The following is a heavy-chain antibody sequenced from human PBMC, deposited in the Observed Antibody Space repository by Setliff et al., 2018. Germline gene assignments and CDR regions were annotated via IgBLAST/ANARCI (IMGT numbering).Heavy chain of an antibody. CDR3: VGATEKFGLYSSSSNPFDI. J-gene: IGHJ3*02. CDR2: ISYSATT. CDR1: DDSMNSGAYY. D-gene: IGHD6-6*01. V-gene: IGHV4-31*03. Sequence: TLSLTCIVSDDSMNSGAYYWSWIRQHPGQGLEWIGYISYSATTSYNPSLKSRISISMHTSRDQLSLQLTAVTAADTAMYYCVGATEKFGLYSSSSNPFDIWGQGTMVTVSS.